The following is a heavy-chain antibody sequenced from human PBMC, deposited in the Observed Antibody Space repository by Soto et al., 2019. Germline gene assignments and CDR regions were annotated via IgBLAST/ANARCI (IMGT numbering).Heavy chain of an antibody. CDR3: ARNYYGSGITWFDP. D-gene: IGHD3-10*01. V-gene: IGHV3-33*01. CDR1: GFTFSSYG. CDR2: IWYDGSKK. Sequence: QVQLVESGGGVVQPGRSLRLSCAASGFTFSSYGMHWVRQAPGKGLEWVAVIWYDGSKKYYADSVKGRFTISRDNSKNTLYLQMNSLTAEDTAVYYCARNYYGSGITWFDPWGQGTLVTVAS. J-gene: IGHJ5*02.